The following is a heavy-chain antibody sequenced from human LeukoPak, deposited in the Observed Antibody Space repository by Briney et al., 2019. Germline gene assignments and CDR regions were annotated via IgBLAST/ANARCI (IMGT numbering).Heavy chain of an antibody. CDR2: IYYSGST. D-gene: IGHD3-10*01. V-gene: IGHV4-39*01. Sequence: SETLSLTCTVSGGSISSSSYYWGWIRRPPGKGLEWIGSIYYSGSTYYNPSLKSRVTISVDTSKNQFSLKLSSVTAADTAVYYCASLMVRGVKSLWGQGTLVTVSS. CDR3: ASLMVRGVKSL. J-gene: IGHJ4*02. CDR1: GGSISSSSYY.